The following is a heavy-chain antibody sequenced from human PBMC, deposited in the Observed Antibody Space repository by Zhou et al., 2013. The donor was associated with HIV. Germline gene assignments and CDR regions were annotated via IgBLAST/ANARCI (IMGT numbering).Heavy chain of an antibody. D-gene: IGHD3-10*01. Sequence: QVQLQESGPGLVKPSETLSLTCTVSGGSISSNYWSWTPGSPQGRDWSGLGMSFTMGTTNYNPSLKSRVTISIDASKNQFSLKLRSVTAADTAVYYCATGPSWVYTYYYFDYWGQGALVTVSS. V-gene: IGHV4-59*01. CDR2: SFTMGTT. J-gene: IGHJ4*02. CDR3: ATGPSWVYTYYYFDY. CDR1: GGSISSNY.